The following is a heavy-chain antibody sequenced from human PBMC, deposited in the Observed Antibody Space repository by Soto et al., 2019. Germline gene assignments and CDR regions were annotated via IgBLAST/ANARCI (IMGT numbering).Heavy chain of an antibody. CDR1: GFTFSNYA. J-gene: IGHJ4*02. V-gene: IGHV3-23*01. CDR2: ISSSGGST. CDR3: AKDRPSIVGRPLDY. D-gene: IGHD6-6*01. Sequence: PGGSLRLSCAASGFTFSNYAMSWVRQAPGKGLEWVSSISSSGGSTFYEDSVKGRFTISRDKSKNTLYLQMNNLRAEDTAVYYCAKDRPSIVGRPLDYWGQGTLVTVSS.